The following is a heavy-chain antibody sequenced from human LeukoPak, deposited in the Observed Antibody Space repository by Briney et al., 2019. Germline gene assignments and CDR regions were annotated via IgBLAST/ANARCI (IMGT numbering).Heavy chain of an antibody. CDR2: INHSGST. D-gene: IGHD6-19*01. V-gene: IGHV4-34*01. Sequence: TSETLSLTCAVYGESFSGYYWSWIRQPPGKGLEWIGEINHSGSTNYNPSLKSRVTISVDTSKNQFSLKLGSVTAADTAVYYCARGSGWHRLDYWGQGTLVTVSS. J-gene: IGHJ4*02. CDR1: GESFSGYY. CDR3: ARGSGWHRLDY.